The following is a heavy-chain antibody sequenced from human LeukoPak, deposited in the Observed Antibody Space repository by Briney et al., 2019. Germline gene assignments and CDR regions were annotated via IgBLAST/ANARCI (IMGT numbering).Heavy chain of an antibody. D-gene: IGHD1-26*01. CDR1: GLSLGTSGVG. CDR2: IYWDDDK. Sequence: SGPTLVNPTQTLTLTCTFSGLSLGTSGVGVGWIRRPPGKALECLAIIYWDDDKRYSPSLKSRLTITKDTSKNQVVLTMTNMDPVDTATYYCAHRAHDSRGSYGIYAFDIWGQGAMVTVSS. CDR3: AHRAHDSRGSYGIYAFDI. J-gene: IGHJ3*02. V-gene: IGHV2-5*02.